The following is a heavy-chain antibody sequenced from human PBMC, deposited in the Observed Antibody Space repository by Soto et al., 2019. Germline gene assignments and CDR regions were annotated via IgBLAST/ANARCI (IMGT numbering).Heavy chain of an antibody. V-gene: IGHV4-61*01. D-gene: IGHD3-22*01. CDR1: GGSVSSGSYY. J-gene: IGHJ3*02. Sequence: QVQLQESGPGLVKPSETLSLTCTVSGGSVSSGSYYWSWIRQPPGKGLEWIGYIYYSGSTNYYPSLKSRVTISVDTSKNQFSLKLSSVTAADTAVYYCARSSYYDSRATFDIWGQGTMVTVSS. CDR3: ARSSYYDSRATFDI. CDR2: IYYSGST.